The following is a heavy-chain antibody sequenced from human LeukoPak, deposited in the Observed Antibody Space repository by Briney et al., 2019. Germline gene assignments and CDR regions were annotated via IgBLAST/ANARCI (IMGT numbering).Heavy chain of an antibody. CDR3: AKAMGGGKIAAAAVDY. CDR1: GFTFSSYA. J-gene: IGHJ4*02. Sequence: PGGSLRLSCAASGFTFSSYAMHWVRQAPGKGLEWVAGISYDGSNKYYADSVKGRFTISRDNSKNTLYLQMNSLRAEDTAVYYCAKAMGGGKIAAAAVDYWGQETLVTVSS. CDR2: ISYDGSNK. D-gene: IGHD6-13*01. V-gene: IGHV3-30-3*01.